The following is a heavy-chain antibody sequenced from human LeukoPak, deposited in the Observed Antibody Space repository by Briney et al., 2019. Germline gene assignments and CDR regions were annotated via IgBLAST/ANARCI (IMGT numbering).Heavy chain of an antibody. V-gene: IGHV4-39*01. CDR2: IHYSGST. J-gene: IGHJ4*02. CDR1: GGSTSSSNYI. D-gene: IGHD6-6*01. Sequence: SETLSLTCTVSGGSTSSSNYIWGWIRQPPGEGLEWIGSIHYSGSTYYNPSLKSRDTISVDTSKNLLALKLSSVTAADTAVYYCARQVSSIIARPFDYWGQGTQVTVSS. CDR3: ARQVSSIIARPFDY.